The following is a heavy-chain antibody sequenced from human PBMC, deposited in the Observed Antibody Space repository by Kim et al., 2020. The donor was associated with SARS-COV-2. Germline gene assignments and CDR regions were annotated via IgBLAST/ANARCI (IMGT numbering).Heavy chain of an antibody. D-gene: IGHD3-10*01. J-gene: IGHJ6*01. CDR2: INHSGST. CDR3: ARGPGYGSGRYYYYYSGM. CDR1: GGSFSGYY. V-gene: IGHV4-34*01. Sequence: SETLSLTCAVYGGSFSGYYWSWIRQPPGKGLEWIGEINHSGSTNYNPSLKSRVTISVDTSKNQFSLKLSSVTAADTAVFYCARGPGYGSGRYYYYYSGM.